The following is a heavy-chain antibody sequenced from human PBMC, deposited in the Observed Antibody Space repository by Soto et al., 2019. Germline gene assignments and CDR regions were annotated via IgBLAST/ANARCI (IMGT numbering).Heavy chain of an antibody. CDR2: IIPIFGTA. D-gene: IGHD2-2*01. J-gene: IGHJ5*02. CDR1: GGTFSSYA. CDR3: ARTREDIVVVPAAMVGWFDP. V-gene: IGHV1-69*13. Sequence: SVKVSCKASGGTFSSYAISWVRQAPGQGLEWMGGIIPIFGTANYAQKFQGRVTITADESTSTAYMELSSLGSEDTAVYYCARTREDIVVVPAAMVGWFDPWGQGTLVTVSS.